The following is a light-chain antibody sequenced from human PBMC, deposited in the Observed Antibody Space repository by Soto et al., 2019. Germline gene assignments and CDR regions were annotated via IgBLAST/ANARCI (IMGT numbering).Light chain of an antibody. V-gene: IGKV3D-15*01. CDR1: QSVSSY. CDR2: GAS. Sequence: EIVMTQSPATLSVSPGERATLSCRASQSVSSYLAWYQQKPGQAPRLLIYGASSRATDIPDRFSGSGSGTEFSLTISSLQSEDFAVYSCQQYGDWPGAFGGGTKVDI. CDR3: QQYGDWPGA. J-gene: IGKJ4*01.